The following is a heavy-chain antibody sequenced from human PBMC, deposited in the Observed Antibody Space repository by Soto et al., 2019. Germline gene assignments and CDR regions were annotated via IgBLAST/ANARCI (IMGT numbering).Heavy chain of an antibody. V-gene: IGHV3-73*01. J-gene: IGHJ4*02. Sequence: GGSLRLSGAASGFTFSGSAIHWVRQASWKGLEWVGRIRSKANSYATAYAASVKGRFTIPRDDSKNTAYLQMNSLKTEDTAVYYCTRHGGAVAGTNYLGQGTLVTVSS. CDR1: GFTFSGSA. CDR2: IRSKANSYAT. CDR3: TRHGGAVAGTNY. D-gene: IGHD6-19*01.